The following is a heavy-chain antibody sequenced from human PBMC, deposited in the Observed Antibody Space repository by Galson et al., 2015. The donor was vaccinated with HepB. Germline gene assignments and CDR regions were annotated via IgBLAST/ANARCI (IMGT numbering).Heavy chain of an antibody. CDR1: XFTXXXYW. Sequence: SLRXXXAAXXFTXXXYWMHWVRQAXGKGLVXVSRIXXXGSSTSYADSVKXXXTISRXXAKNTLYLQMXXXXAEDTAVYYRARDXXVAVXYWGQXTVVTVS. D-gene: IGHD2-15*01. J-gene: IGHJ4*02. CDR2: IXXXGSST. CDR3: ARDXXVAVXY. V-gene: IGHV3-74*01.